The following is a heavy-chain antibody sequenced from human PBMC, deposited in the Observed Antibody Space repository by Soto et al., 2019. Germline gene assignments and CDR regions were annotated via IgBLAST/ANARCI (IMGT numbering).Heavy chain of an antibody. Sequence: GASVKVSCKASGGTFSSYAISWVRQAPGQGLEWMGGIIPIFGTANYAQKFQGRVTITADESTSTAYMELSSLRSEDTAVYYCARAELLSVVIAPFYYYYYGMDVWGQGTTVTVSS. V-gene: IGHV1-69*13. J-gene: IGHJ6*02. D-gene: IGHD2-2*01. CDR3: ARAELLSVVIAPFYYYYYGMDV. CDR2: IIPIFGTA. CDR1: GGTFSSYA.